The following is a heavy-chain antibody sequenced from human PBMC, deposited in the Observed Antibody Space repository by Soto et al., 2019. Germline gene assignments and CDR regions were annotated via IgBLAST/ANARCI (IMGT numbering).Heavy chain of an antibody. V-gene: IGHV3-30-3*01. D-gene: IGHD2-15*01. CDR2: ISYDGSNK. Sequence: QVQLVESGGGVVQPGRSLRLSCAASGFTFSSYAMHWVRQAPGKGLEWVAVISYDGSNKYYADSVKGRFTISRDNSKNTLYLQMNSRRAEDTAVYYCARDPWAKGVVVVAGWFDPGGQGTLVTVSS. J-gene: IGHJ5*02. CDR3: ARDPWAKGVVVVAGWFDP. CDR1: GFTFSSYA.